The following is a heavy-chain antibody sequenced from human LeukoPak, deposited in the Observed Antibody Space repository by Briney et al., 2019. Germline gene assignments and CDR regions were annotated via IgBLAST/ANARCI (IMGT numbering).Heavy chain of an antibody. CDR3: AGLVGRYSSGLYYYYFDY. V-gene: IGHV4-4*02. D-gene: IGHD3-22*01. Sequence: SGTLSLTCTVSGDSINSLDLWSWVRQPPGKGLEWIGEMYLSGTTHSNPSVKSRVTISIDKSKNQFFLNLSSVTAADTAVYYCAGLVGRYSSGLYYYYFDYWARGPWSPSPQ. CDR1: GDSINSLDL. J-gene: IGHJ4*02. CDR2: MYLSGTT.